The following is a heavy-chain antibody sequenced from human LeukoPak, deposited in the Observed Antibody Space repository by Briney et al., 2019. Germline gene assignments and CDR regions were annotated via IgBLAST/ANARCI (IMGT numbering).Heavy chain of an antibody. CDR1: GFTFSSPS. D-gene: IGHD3-22*01. CDR3: AKQAYDSPRTDFDY. J-gene: IGHJ4*02. V-gene: IGHV3-23*01. Sequence: GGSLRLSCAASGFTFSSPSMNWVRQAPGKGLEWVSGVSTSGGSTYYADSVKGRFTISRDNSKNTLHLQMNSLRAEDTAIYYCAKQAYDSPRTDFDYWGQGTLVTVSS. CDR2: VSTSGGST.